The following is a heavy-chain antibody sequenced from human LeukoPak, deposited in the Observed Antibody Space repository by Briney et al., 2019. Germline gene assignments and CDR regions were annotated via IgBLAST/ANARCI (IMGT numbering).Heavy chain of an antibody. D-gene: IGHD6-13*01. Sequence: ASVKVSCKVSGYTLTELSMHWVRQTPGTGLEWMGGFDPEDGETLYANKFQGRVTMTEDTSTDTAYMELSSLRSEDTAVYYCAFLSWTDAFDIWGRGTLVTVPS. J-gene: IGHJ3*02. CDR1: GYTLTELS. CDR2: FDPEDGET. V-gene: IGHV1-24*01. CDR3: AFLSWTDAFDI.